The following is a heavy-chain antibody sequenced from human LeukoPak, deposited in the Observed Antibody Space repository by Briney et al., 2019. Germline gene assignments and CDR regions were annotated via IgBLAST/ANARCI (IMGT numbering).Heavy chain of an antibody. D-gene: IGHD6-19*01. J-gene: IGHJ4*02. CDR1: GGSFSAYY. CDR3: ARDVYSSGWPRFDY. CDR2: INHSGST. V-gene: IGHV4-34*01. Sequence: SETLSLTCAVYGGSFSAYYWSWVRQPPQKGLEWIGEINHSGSTNYNPSLKSRVTISVDTSKNQFSLQLNSVTPEDTAVYYCARDVYSSGWPRFDYWGQGTLVTVSS.